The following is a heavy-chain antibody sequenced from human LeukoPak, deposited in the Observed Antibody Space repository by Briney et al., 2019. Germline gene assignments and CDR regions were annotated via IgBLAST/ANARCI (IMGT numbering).Heavy chain of an antibody. CDR1: GGSISSGGYY. Sequence: SETLSLTCTVSGGSISSGGYYWSWIRQPPGKGLEWIGYIYHSGSTNYNPSLKSRVTMSVDTSKNQFSLKLSSVTAADTAVYYCARDSSSSFFAFDIWGQGTMVTVSS. CDR2: IYHSGST. D-gene: IGHD6-6*01. CDR3: ARDSSSSFFAFDI. V-gene: IGHV4-61*08. J-gene: IGHJ3*02.